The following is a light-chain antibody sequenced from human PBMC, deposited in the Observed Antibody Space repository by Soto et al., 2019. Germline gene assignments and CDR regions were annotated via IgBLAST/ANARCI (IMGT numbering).Light chain of an antibody. CDR3: QQYNNWPGT. CDR1: QSVNTN. J-gene: IGKJ1*01. CDR2: GAS. Sequence: IVMTQSPATLSVSPGERATLSCRASQSVNTNLAWYQQKPGQAPRLLIYGASTRATGIPARFSGSGSGTEFTLTINSLQSEDFAIYYCQQYNNWPGTFGQGTKVDI. V-gene: IGKV3-15*01.